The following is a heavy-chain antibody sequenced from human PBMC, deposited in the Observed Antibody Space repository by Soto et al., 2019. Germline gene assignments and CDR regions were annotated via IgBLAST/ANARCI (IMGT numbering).Heavy chain of an antibody. CDR1: GGSFSSYH. CDR2: INHLTTT. Sequence: SETLSLTCAVYGGSFSSYHWSWIRQTPGKGLEWIGEINHLTTTNYNPSLKSRVIISLDTPKNQFSLRLSSVTAADTAIYYCATRITVFGLLIPPFDPWGQGTQVTVSS. V-gene: IGHV4-34*01. CDR3: ATRITVFGLLIPPFDP. J-gene: IGHJ5*02. D-gene: IGHD3-3*01.